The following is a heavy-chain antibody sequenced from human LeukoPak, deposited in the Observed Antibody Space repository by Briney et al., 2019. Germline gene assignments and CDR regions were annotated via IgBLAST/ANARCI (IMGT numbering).Heavy chain of an antibody. V-gene: IGHV3-23*01. D-gene: IGHD7-27*01. CDR1: GFTFSSYT. CDR3: AKDGGLWVSAHWGDS. CDR2: ITTSDGNT. Sequence: GGSLRLSCAASGFTFSSYTMSWVRQAPGKGLEWGSPITTSDGNTYYADSVKGRFTVSRDNSKNTLFLQMNSLRAEDTAVYYCAKDGGLWVSAHWGDSWGRGTLVTVSS. J-gene: IGHJ4*02.